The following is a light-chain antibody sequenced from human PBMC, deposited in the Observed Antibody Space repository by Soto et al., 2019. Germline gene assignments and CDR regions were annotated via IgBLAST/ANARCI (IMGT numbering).Light chain of an antibody. V-gene: IGKV3-20*01. Sequence: VMTQSPATLSLSPGERSTLSFRASQSVNTKLVWYQQKPGQAPRLLIHGASNRATGIPDRFSGSGSGTDFTLTISRLEPEDFALYYCQQYGSSVQFGGGTKVDI. J-gene: IGKJ4*02. CDR1: QSVNTK. CDR3: QQYGSSVQ. CDR2: GAS.